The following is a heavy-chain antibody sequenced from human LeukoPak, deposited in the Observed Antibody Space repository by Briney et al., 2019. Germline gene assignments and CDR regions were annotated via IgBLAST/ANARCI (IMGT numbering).Heavy chain of an antibody. J-gene: IGHJ6*03. CDR2: VYYSGST. V-gene: IGHV4-59*01. Sequence: PSETLSPTCTVSGGSISSYYWSWIRQPPGKGLEWIGYVYYSGSTNYNPSLKSRVTISVDTSKNQFSLTLSSVTAADSAVYYCAGGTYYDSSGYYPEYYMDVWGRGTTVTVSS. CDR1: GGSISSYY. D-gene: IGHD3-22*01. CDR3: AGGTYYDSSGYYPEYYMDV.